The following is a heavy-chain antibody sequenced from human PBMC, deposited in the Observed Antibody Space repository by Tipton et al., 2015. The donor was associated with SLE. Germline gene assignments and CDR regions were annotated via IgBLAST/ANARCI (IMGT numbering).Heavy chain of an antibody. Sequence: QSGAEVKKPGASVKVSCKASGFTFTPYAFHWVRQAPGQRLEWMGWIDAGRGNTKYSQKFQGRLSITRDTSASTVYMELSSLRSEDTAVYYCARDNCSVTSCYDPWGQGTLIIVSS. D-gene: IGHD2-2*01. CDR1: GFTFTPYA. CDR3: ARDNCSVTSCYDP. J-gene: IGHJ5*02. V-gene: IGHV1-3*01. CDR2: IDAGRGNT.